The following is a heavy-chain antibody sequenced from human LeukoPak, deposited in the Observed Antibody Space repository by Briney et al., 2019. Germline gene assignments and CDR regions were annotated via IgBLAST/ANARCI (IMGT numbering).Heavy chain of an antibody. D-gene: IGHD6-19*01. CDR3: AKAGIAVPATPEY. CDR2: ISSSGGTT. CDR1: GFTFSSYA. Sequence: GGSLRLYCAASGFTFSSYAMNWVRQAPGKGLEWVSVISSSGGTTYYSDSVKGRFIISRDNSKNTLYLQMNSLRAEDTAVYYCAKAGIAVPATPEYCGQGTQVTVSS. V-gene: IGHV3-23*01. J-gene: IGHJ4*02.